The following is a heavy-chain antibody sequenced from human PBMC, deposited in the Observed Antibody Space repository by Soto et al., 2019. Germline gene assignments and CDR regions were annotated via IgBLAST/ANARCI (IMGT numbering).Heavy chain of an antibody. CDR3: AKGLDPYYYGMDV. V-gene: IGHV3-30*18. CDR2: ISYDGSNK. Sequence: QVQLVESGGGVVQPGRSLRLSCAASGFTFSSYGMHWVRQSPGTVLEWVAVISYDGSNKYYADSVKGRFTISRDNSKTTLYLQMNSLRAEDTAVDYCAKGLDPYYYGMDVWGQGTTVTVSS. J-gene: IGHJ6*02. CDR1: GFTFSSYG.